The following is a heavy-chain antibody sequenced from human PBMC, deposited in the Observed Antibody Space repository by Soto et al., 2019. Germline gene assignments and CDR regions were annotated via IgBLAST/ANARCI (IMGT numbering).Heavy chain of an antibody. CDR1: GGSIRSYC. CDR2: IYYTGTT. D-gene: IGHD4-17*01. Sequence: SVTLCHPCTVSGGSIRSYCWRCIRQPQRKGLEWIGYIYYTGTTSYNPSLKSRVTVSVDTSNNQFSLSVRSVTAADTAVYYCARGPDYGDLYYYYGMDVWGQGVAVTVSS. CDR3: ARGPDYGDLYYYYGMDV. V-gene: IGHV4-59*01. J-gene: IGHJ6*02.